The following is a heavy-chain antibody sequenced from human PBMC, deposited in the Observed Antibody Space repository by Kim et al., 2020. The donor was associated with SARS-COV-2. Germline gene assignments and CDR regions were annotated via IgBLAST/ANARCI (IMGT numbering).Heavy chain of an antibody. J-gene: IGHJ4*02. CDR1: GGTFSSYA. V-gene: IGHV1-69*13. CDR3: ARGYYDSSGYYPETTGFDY. D-gene: IGHD3-22*01. CDR2: IIPIFGTA. Sequence: SVKVSCKASGGTFSSYAINWVRQAPGQGLEWMGGIIPIFGTANYAQKFQGRVTITADESTSTAYMELSSLRSEDTAVYYCARGYYDSSGYYPETTGFDYWGQGTLVTVSS.